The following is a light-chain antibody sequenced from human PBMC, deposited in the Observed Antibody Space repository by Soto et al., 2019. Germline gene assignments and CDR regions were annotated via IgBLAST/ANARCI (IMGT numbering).Light chain of an antibody. V-gene: IGLV3-1*01. CDR3: QAWDSGTPVV. Sequence: SYELTQPPSVSVSPGQTASITCSGDKLGDKYACWYQQKPGQSPVLVIYQDSKRPSGIPERFSGSKSGNTATLTVSGTQSMDEADYYCQAWDSGTPVVFGGGTTLT. J-gene: IGLJ2*01. CDR2: QDS. CDR1: KLGDKY.